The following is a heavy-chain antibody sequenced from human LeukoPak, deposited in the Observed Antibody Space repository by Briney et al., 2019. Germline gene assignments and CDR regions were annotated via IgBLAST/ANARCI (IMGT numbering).Heavy chain of an antibody. CDR1: GFTFSSYG. CDR3: AILAAAATPGGKIRSY. CDR2: IWYGGSNK. D-gene: IGHD6-13*01. V-gene: IGHV3-33*08. J-gene: IGHJ4*02. Sequence: PGGSLRLSCSASGFTFSSYGMHWVRQAPGKGLEWVAVIWYGGSNKYYADSVKGRFTISRDNSKNTLYLQMNSLRAEDTAVYYCAILAAAATPGGKIRSYWGQGTLVTVSS.